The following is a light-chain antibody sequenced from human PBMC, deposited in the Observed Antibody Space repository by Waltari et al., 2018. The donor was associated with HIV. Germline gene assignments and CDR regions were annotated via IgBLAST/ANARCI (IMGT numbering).Light chain of an antibody. CDR3: QQYGSSPWT. J-gene: IGKJ1*01. CDR1: QNVSSSY. Sequence: EIVLTQSPGTLSLSPGDRATLPCRASQNVSSSYLAWYQQKSGQAPRLLIYAASARATAIPDRFTGSGSGTDFTLTISRLEAEDFAVFYCQQYGSSPWTFGQGTKVEIK. V-gene: IGKV3-20*01. CDR2: AAS.